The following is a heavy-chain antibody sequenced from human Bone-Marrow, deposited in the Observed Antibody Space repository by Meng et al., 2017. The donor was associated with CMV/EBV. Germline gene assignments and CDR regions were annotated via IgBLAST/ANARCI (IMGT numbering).Heavy chain of an antibody. J-gene: IGHJ4*02. D-gene: IGHD3-3*01. CDR2: IKQDGSEK. CDR1: GFTFSSYE. V-gene: IGHV3-7*01. CDR3: AATIFGVAHGTDY. Sequence: GESLKISCAASGFTFSSYEMNWVRQAPGKGLEWVANIKQDGSEKYYVDSVKGRFTISRDNAKNSLYLQMNSLRAEDTAVYYCAATIFGVAHGTDYWGQGTLVTVSS.